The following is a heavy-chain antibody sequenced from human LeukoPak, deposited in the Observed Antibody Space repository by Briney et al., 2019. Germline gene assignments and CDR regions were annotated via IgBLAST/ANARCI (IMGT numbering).Heavy chain of an antibody. D-gene: IGHD2-15*01. Sequence: GGSLRLSCVASGFTFSDAWRHWVRQAPGKGLVWVSRIDGGGSNTPYADSVKGRFTISRDNAESTLYLQMNSLRVEDTAVYYCARGRISLSYFDYWGQGVLVTVAS. J-gene: IGHJ4*02. CDR3: ARGRISLSYFDY. V-gene: IGHV3-74*01. CDR2: IDGGGSNT. CDR1: GFTFSDAW.